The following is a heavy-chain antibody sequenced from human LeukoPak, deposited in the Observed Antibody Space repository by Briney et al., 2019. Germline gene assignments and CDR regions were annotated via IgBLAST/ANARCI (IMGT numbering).Heavy chain of an antibody. D-gene: IGHD3-10*01. V-gene: IGHV3-30*18. CDR2: ISYDGSTK. CDR1: GFIFSTHG. CDR3: AKDRHFYGAGTYYNLDY. Sequence: GRSLRLSCAASGFIFSTHGMHWVRQAPGKGLEWVSLISYDGSTKYYADSVEGRFTISRDSSKSTLYLQLNSLRVEDTAVYYCAKDRHFYGAGTYYNLDYWGQGTLVTVSS. J-gene: IGHJ4*02.